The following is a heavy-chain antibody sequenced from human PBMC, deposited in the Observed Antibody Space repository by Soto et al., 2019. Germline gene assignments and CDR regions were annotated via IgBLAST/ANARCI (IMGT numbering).Heavy chain of an antibody. CDR1: GTTFSSGDHY. Sequence: QVQLQESGPGLVKPSQTLSLTCTVSGTTFSSGDHYWSWIRQAPGKGLEWIGYMYYTGKTYYNTTVHRRVTLSVDTSTNQFSLKTASVTAADTAMYFCARVYGRGDYFDFWGRGTLVSVSS. CDR3: ARVYGRGDYFDF. J-gene: IGHJ4*02. CDR2: MYYTGKT. V-gene: IGHV4-30-4*08. D-gene: IGHD1-26*01.